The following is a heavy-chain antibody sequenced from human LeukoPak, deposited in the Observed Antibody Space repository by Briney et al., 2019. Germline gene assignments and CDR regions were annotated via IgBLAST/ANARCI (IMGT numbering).Heavy chain of an antibody. Sequence: GGSLRLSCAASGFTFTSYSMNWVRQAPGKGLEWVSTISGGGGSTYYADSVKGRFTISRDNSRNTLYLQVNSLRAEDTAVYYCAKGGKWDVTPFDYWGQGTLVTVSS. CDR1: GFTFTSYS. CDR2: ISGGGGST. J-gene: IGHJ4*02. CDR3: AKGGKWDVTPFDY. V-gene: IGHV3-23*01. D-gene: IGHD1-26*01.